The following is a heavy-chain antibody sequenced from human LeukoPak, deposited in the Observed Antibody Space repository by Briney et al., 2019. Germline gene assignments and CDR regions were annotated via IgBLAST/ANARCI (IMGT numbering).Heavy chain of an antibody. Sequence: PGGSLRLSCAASGFTFISYDMNWVRQAPGKGLEWVSYTSGSGGSIYYTDSVKGRFTISRDNAKNSLFLQMNSLRVEDTAVYYCARDGVRGFTATTPFDYWGPGTLVTVSS. D-gene: IGHD4-17*01. CDR2: TSGSGGSI. J-gene: IGHJ4*02. CDR3: ARDGVRGFTATTPFDY. V-gene: IGHV3-48*03. CDR1: GFTFISYD.